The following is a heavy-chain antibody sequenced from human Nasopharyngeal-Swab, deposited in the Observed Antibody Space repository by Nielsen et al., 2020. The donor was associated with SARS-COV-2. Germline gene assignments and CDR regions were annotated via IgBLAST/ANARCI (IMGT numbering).Heavy chain of an antibody. CDR1: GFTFSSYG. Sequence: GESLKISCAASGFTFSSYGMHWVRQAPGKGLEWVAVIWYDGSNKYYADSVKGRFTISRDNFKNTLYLQMNSLRAEDTAVYYCARAPLGYCSGGSCLPDYWGQGTLVTVSS. J-gene: IGHJ4*02. CDR2: IWYDGSNK. V-gene: IGHV3-33*01. D-gene: IGHD2-15*01. CDR3: ARAPLGYCSGGSCLPDY.